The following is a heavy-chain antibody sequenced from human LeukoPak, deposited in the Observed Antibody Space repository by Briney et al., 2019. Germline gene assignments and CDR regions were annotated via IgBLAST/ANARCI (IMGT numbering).Heavy chain of an antibody. CDR1: GYTFTGYY. J-gene: IGHJ3*02. D-gene: IGHD4-17*01. CDR3: ARDVDGDGSFEGAFDI. CDR2: INPNSGGT. Sequence: ASVKVSCKASGYTFTGYYMHWVRQTPGQGLEWMGWINPNSGGTNYAQKLQGRVTMTTDTSTSTAYMELRSLRSDDTAVYYCARDVDGDGSFEGAFDIWGQGIMVTVSS. V-gene: IGHV1-2*02.